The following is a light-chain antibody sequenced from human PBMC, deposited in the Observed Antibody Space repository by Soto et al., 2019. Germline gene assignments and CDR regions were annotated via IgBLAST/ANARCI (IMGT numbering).Light chain of an antibody. Sequence: DIQRTQSPSTLSVSVGDRVTITCRASQSISSWLAWYQQKPGKAPKLLIYDASSLESGVPSRFSGSGSGTEFTLTISSLQPDDFATYYCQQYNSYTGLTFGGGTKVDIK. CDR3: QQYNSYTGLT. V-gene: IGKV1-5*01. CDR2: DAS. CDR1: QSISSW. J-gene: IGKJ4*01.